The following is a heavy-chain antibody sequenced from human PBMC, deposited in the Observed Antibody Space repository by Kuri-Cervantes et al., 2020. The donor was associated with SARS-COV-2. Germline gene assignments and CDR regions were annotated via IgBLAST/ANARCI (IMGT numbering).Heavy chain of an antibody. CDR3: ARGAVGATSLGAFDI. V-gene: IGHV1-2*02. CDR2: INPNNGGT. CDR1: GYTFSGYY. Sequence: ASVKVSCKASGYTFSGYYMHWVRQAPGQGLEWMGWINPNNGGTNYAQKFQGRVTMTRDTSISTAYMERSSLRSDDTAVYYCARGAVGATSLGAFDIWGQGTMVTVSS. J-gene: IGHJ3*02. D-gene: IGHD1-26*01.